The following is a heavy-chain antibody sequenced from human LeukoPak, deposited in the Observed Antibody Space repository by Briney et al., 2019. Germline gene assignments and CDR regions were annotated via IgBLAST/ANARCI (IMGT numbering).Heavy chain of an antibody. CDR2: ISYDGSNK. D-gene: IGHD2-21*01. J-gene: IGHJ5*02. CDR3: VKDRVVFAT. CDR1: GFTFSSYA. V-gene: IGHV3-30*04. Sequence: GGSLRLSCAASGFTFSSYAMHWVRQAPGKGLEWVAVISYDGSNKYYADSVKGRFTISRDNSKNTLYLQMNSLRAEDTAVYYCVKDRVVFATWGQGTLVTVSS.